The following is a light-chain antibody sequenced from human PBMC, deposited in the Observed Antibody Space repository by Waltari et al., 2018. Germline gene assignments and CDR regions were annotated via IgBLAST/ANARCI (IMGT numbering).Light chain of an antibody. V-gene: IGKV4-1*01. Sequence: DIVMTQSPDSLAVSLGERATINCKSSQSVLYSSNNKNYLAWYQQKPGQPPKLLIYCASSRESGVPDRFSGSGSGTDFTLTISSLQAEDVAVYYCQQYYTRPQLTFGGGTKVEIK. CDR3: QQYYTRPQLT. CDR1: QSVLYSSNNKNY. CDR2: CAS. J-gene: IGKJ4*01.